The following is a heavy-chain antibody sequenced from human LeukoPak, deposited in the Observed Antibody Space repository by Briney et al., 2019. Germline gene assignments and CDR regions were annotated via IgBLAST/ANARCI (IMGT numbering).Heavy chain of an antibody. D-gene: IGHD3-22*01. CDR2: ISGSGGST. CDR3: AKRGVVIRVILVGFHKEAYYFDS. CDR1: GITLGNYG. V-gene: IGHV3-23*01. J-gene: IGHJ4*02. Sequence: GGSLRLSCAVSGITLGNYGMSWVRQAPGKGLEWVAGISGSGGSTNYADSVKGRFTISRDNRKNTLYLQMNSLRAEDTAVYFCAKRGVVIRVILVGFHKEAYYFDSWGQGALVTVSS.